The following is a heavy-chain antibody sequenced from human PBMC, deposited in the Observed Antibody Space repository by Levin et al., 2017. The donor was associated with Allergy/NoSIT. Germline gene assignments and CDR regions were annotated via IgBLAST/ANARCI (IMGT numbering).Heavy chain of an antibody. CDR2: GYYSGSS. J-gene: IGHJ6*02. Sequence: SQTLSLTCTVSGGSISSSSYYWGWIRQPPGKGLEWIASGYYSGSSYYNPSLKSRLTISVDTSKNQFSLKLRSVTAADTAVYYCARVDVEKFFYYSSGKPYGMDVWGQGTTVTVSS. V-gene: IGHV4-39*07. CDR3: ARVDVEKFFYYSSGKPYGMDV. CDR1: GGSISSSSYY. D-gene: IGHD3-22*01.